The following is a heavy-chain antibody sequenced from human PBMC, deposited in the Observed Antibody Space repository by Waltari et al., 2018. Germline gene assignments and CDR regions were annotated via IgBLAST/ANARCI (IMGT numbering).Heavy chain of an antibody. D-gene: IGHD5-12*01. V-gene: IGHV3-53*01. Sequence: EAQLVESGGGLIQPGGSLRLSCAASGFNVNYTYMSWVRQAPGKGLEWVSVIYAGGNTYYADSVKGRFTVSRDTSKNTLYLQMNSLRVDDTAIYYCARAGLGSPLEWQRVFDLWGLGTLVTVSS. CDR3: ARAGLGSPLEWQRVFDL. J-gene: IGHJ5*02. CDR2: IYAGGNT. CDR1: GFNVNYTY.